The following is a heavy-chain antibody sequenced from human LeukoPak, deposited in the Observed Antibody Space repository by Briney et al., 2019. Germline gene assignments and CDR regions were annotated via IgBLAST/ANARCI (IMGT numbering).Heavy chain of an antibody. J-gene: IGHJ4*02. V-gene: IGHV3-23*01. Sequence: PGGSLRLSCAASGFTFSSYAVSWVRQAPGKGLEWVSAISGSGGSTYYADSVKGRFTISRDNSKNTLYLQMNSLRAEDTAVYYCARRLDFGDYGNGFDYWGQGSQVTVSS. CDR3: ARRLDFGDYGNGFDY. CDR2: ISGSGGST. CDR1: GFTFSSYA. D-gene: IGHD4-17*01.